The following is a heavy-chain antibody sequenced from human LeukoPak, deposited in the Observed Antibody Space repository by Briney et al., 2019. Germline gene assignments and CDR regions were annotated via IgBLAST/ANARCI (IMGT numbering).Heavy chain of an antibody. Sequence: GGSLRLSCAASGFNFTNYAMTWVRQAPGKGLEWVSVISGSGSNTDYADSVKGRFTISRDNSKNTLHLQMNSLRAEDTAVYYCAKDRLIVVTIYFDYWGQGTLVTVSS. V-gene: IGHV3-23*01. CDR1: GFNFTNYA. CDR2: ISGSGSNT. CDR3: AKDRLIVVTIYFDY. J-gene: IGHJ4*02. D-gene: IGHD5-12*01.